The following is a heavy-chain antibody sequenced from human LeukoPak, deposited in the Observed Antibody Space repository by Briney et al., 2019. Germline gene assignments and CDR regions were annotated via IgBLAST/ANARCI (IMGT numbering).Heavy chain of an antibody. CDR1: GFTFSSYG. Sequence: GGSLRLPCAASGFTFSSYGMHWVRQAPGKGLEWVAVISYDGSNKYYADSVKGRFTISRDNSKNTLYLQMNSLRAEDTAVYYCAKRYYYGSGSILWGQGTLVTVSS. D-gene: IGHD3-10*01. V-gene: IGHV3-30*18. J-gene: IGHJ4*02. CDR2: ISYDGSNK. CDR3: AKRYYYGSGSIL.